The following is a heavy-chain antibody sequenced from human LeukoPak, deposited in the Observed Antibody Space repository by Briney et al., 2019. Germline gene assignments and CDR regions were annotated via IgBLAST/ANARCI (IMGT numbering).Heavy chain of an antibody. D-gene: IGHD3-10*01. CDR2: IIPILGIA. CDR3: AKETYYYGSGSYSFDY. Sequence: SVKVSCKASGGTFSSYAISWVRQAPGQGLEWMGRIIPILGIANYAQKFQGRVTITADKSTSTAYMELSSLRSEDTAVYYCAKETYYYGSGSYSFDYWGQGTLVTVSS. J-gene: IGHJ4*02. CDR1: GGTFSSYA. V-gene: IGHV1-69*04.